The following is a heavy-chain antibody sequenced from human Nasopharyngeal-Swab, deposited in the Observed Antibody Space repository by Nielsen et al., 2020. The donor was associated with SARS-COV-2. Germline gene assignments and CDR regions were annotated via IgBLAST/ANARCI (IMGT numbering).Heavy chain of an antibody. CDR1: GYSFTSYW. Sequence: ESLKISCKGSGYSFTSYWIGWVRQMPGKGLEWMGIIYPGDSDTRYSPSFQGQVTISADKSISTAYLQWSSLKASDTAMYYCARDEGVYSSSSRGAFDIWGQGTMVTVSS. CDR3: ARDEGVYSSSSRGAFDI. J-gene: IGHJ3*02. V-gene: IGHV5-51*01. CDR2: IYPGDSDT. D-gene: IGHD6-6*01.